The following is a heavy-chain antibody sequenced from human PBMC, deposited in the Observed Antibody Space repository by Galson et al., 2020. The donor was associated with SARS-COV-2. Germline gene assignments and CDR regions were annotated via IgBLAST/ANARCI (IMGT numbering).Heavy chain of an antibody. Sequence: SETLSLTCAVHGGSLSGYYWRWIRQFPGKGLEWIGEINGSGSTDYNPSLRSRVTMSVDTSKSQVSLMLTSVTAADTAVYFCARGYGKDYWGQGTLVTVSS. CDR3: ARGYGKDY. D-gene: IGHD4-17*01. CDR2: INGSGST. J-gene: IGHJ4*02. CDR1: GGSLSGYY. V-gene: IGHV4-34*01.